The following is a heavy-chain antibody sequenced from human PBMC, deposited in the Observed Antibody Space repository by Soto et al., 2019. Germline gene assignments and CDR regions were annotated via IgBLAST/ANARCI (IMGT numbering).Heavy chain of an antibody. CDR2: ISGSGGRT. CDR1: GFTFSSYA. Sequence: EVQLLESGGGLVQPGGSLRLSCAASGFTFSSYAMSWVRQAPGKGLEWVSAISGSGGRTYYADSVKGRFTISRYNSKKTLYQQKNILRAEDTAVYYCAKIPPGYSYGYFYFEYWGQGTLVTVSS. D-gene: IGHD5-18*01. J-gene: IGHJ4*02. V-gene: IGHV3-23*01. CDR3: AKIPPGYSYGYFYFEY.